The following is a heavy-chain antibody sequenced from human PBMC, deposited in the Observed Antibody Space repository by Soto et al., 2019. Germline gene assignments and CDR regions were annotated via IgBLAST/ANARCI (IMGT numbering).Heavy chain of an antibody. D-gene: IGHD3-22*01. Sequence: SETLSLTCTVYGGSFSGYYWSWIRQPPGKGLEWIGEINHSGSTNYNPSLKSRVTISVDTSKNQFSLKLSSVTAADTAVYYCARGGRMIVVYDYWGQGTLVTVSS. CDR3: ARGGRMIVVYDY. CDR1: GGSFSGYY. J-gene: IGHJ4*02. V-gene: IGHV4-34*01. CDR2: INHSGST.